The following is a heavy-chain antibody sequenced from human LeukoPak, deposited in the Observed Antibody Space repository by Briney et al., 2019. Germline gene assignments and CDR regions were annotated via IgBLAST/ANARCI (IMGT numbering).Heavy chain of an antibody. CDR1: GYTFTGYY. CDR2: INPNSGGT. Sequence: ASVKVSCKASGYTFTGYYMHWVRQAPGQGLEWMGWINPNSGGTNYAQKFQGRVTMTRDTSISTAYMELRSLRSDDTAVYYCARDRTIFGELGDYWGQGTLVTVSS. CDR3: ARDRTIFGELGDY. J-gene: IGHJ4*02. D-gene: IGHD3-3*01. V-gene: IGHV1-2*02.